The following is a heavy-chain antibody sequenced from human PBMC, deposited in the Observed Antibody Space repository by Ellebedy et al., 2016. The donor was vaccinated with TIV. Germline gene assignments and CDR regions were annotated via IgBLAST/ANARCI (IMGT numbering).Heavy chain of an antibody. J-gene: IGHJ4*02. V-gene: IGHV3-21*01. D-gene: IGHD1-26*01. Sequence: GESLKISCAASGFTFSSYSMNWVRQAPGKGLEWVSSISSSSSYIYYADSVKGRFTISRDNAKNSLYLQMNSLRAEDTAVYYCARDLFGSYPDWGQGTLVTVSS. CDR2: ISSSSSYI. CDR1: GFTFSSYS. CDR3: ARDLFGSYPD.